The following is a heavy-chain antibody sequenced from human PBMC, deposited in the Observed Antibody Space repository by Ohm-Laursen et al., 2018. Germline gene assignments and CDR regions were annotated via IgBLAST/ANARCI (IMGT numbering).Heavy chain of an antibody. D-gene: IGHD6-13*01. Sequence: SSVKVSCKTSGYTFINYDIHWVRQASGQGLEWMGWMNPKNDDTGYAHKFQGRVTMSRNTSISTANLEMTSLRSEDTAVYYCASSQSSSWYHAFDVWGQGTMVTASS. V-gene: IGHV1-8*01. CDR1: GYTFINYD. CDR3: ASSQSSSWYHAFDV. J-gene: IGHJ3*01. CDR2: MNPKNDDT.